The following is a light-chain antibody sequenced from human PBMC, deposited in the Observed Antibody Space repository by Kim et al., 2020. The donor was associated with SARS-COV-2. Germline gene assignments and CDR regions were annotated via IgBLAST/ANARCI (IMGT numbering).Light chain of an antibody. CDR1: QGLLKRSNNKND. CDR3: HQYFSVPIT. J-gene: IGKJ5*01. V-gene: IGKV4-1*01. CDR2: WPS. Sequence: ATISIKVSQGLLKRSNNKNDLACYQRKPGWPPKLLLYWPSTRQSGVPDRFSGSGSGTDFTLTISSLQVEDVAVYYCHQYFSVPITFGQGTRLELK.